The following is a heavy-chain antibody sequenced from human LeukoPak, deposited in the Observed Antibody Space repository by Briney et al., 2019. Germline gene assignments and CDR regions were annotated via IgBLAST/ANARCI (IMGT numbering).Heavy chain of an antibody. CDR2: IYSGGST. CDR3: ANPNS. J-gene: IGHJ4*02. Sequence: GGSLRLSCAASGFTVSSHNLSSVRQTPGKGLEWVSVIYSGGSTYYADSVKGRFTISRDNSKNTLYLQMNSLRAEDTAVYYCANPNSWGQGTLVTVSS. V-gene: IGHV3-66*02. CDR1: GFTVSSHN.